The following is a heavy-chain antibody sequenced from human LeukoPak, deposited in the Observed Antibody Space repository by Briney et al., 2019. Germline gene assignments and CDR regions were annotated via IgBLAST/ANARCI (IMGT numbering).Heavy chain of an antibody. CDR3: ARVDTVNYYYYMDV. J-gene: IGHJ6*03. D-gene: IGHD5-18*01. CDR1: GYTFTTYG. CDR2: ISTFNGHT. V-gene: IGHV1-18*01. Sequence: ASVKVSCKASGYTFTTYGISWVRQAPGHGLEWMGWISTFNGHTNYAQSRQDRVTMTTDTSTSTVYMELSSPISDDTAVYYCARVDTVNYYYYMDVWGKGTPVTVSS.